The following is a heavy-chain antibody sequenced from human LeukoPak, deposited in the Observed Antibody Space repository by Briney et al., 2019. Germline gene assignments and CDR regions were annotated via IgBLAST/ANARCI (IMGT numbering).Heavy chain of an antibody. V-gene: IGHV3-53*01. J-gene: IGHJ4*02. CDR2: IYSGGST. CDR1: GFTVSSNY. Sequence: GGSLRLSCAASGFTVSSNYMSWVRQAPGKGLEWVSVIYSGGSTYYADSVKGRFTISRDNSKNTLYLQMNSLRAEDTAVYYRASGLAVAGTLGYWGQGTLVTVSS. D-gene: IGHD6-19*01. CDR3: ASGLAVAGTLGY.